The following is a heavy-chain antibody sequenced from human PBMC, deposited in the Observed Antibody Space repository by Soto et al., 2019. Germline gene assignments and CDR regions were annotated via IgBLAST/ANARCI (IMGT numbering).Heavy chain of an antibody. J-gene: IGHJ6*02. CDR1: GGSISSGGYY. D-gene: IGHD3-3*01. V-gene: IGHV4-31*03. Sequence: QVQLQESGPGLVKPSQTLSLTCTVSGGSISSGGYYWSWIRQHPGKGLEWIGYIYYSGSTYYNPSLKSRVTISVDTSKNPFSLKLSSVTAADTAVYYCARVPTWSGYLFRYYYGMDVWGQGTTVTVSS. CDR2: IYYSGST. CDR3: ARVPTWSGYLFRYYYGMDV.